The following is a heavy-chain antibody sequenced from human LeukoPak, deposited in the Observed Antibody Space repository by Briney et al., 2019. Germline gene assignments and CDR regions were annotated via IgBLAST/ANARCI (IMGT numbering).Heavy chain of an antibody. V-gene: IGHV1-69*13. D-gene: IGHD1-7*01. CDR3: ARKGGGITPLFDY. CDR2: IIPIFGTA. J-gene: IGHJ4*02. CDR1: GGTFSSYA. Sequence: SVKVSCKASGGTFSSYAISWVRQAPGQGLEWMGGIIPIFGTANYAQKFQGRVTITADESTSTAHMELSSLRSEDTAVYYCARKGGGITPLFDYWGQGTLVTVSS.